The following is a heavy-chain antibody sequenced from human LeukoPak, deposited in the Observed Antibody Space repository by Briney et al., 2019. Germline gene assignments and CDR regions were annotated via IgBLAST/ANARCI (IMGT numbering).Heavy chain of an antibody. D-gene: IGHD6-19*01. CDR2: IRYDGSNK. CDR1: GFTFSSYG. V-gene: IGHV3-30*02. CDR3: AKDEASRIAVAGFFDY. J-gene: IGHJ4*02. Sequence: PGGSLRLSCAASGFTFSSYGTHWVRQAPGKGLEWVAFIRYDGSNKYYADSVKGRFTISGDNSKNTLYLQMNSLRAEDTAVYYCAKDEASRIAVAGFFDYWGQGTLVTVSS.